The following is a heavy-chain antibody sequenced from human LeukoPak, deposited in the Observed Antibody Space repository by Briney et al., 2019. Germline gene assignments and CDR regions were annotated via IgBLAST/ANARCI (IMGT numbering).Heavy chain of an antibody. D-gene: IGHD2-15*01. V-gene: IGHV1-18*04. CDR2: ISTYDGDT. CDR1: GYTFTRYG. J-gene: IGHJ4*02. Sequence: ASVKVSCKASGYTFTRYGITWVRHAPGQGLEWMGCISTYDGDTYYAQKFQGRVTTTRDTSTTTAYMELRGLRSDDTALYYCARDVLNRCIGGICPIDDWGQGTLVTVSS. CDR3: ARDVLNRCIGGICPIDD.